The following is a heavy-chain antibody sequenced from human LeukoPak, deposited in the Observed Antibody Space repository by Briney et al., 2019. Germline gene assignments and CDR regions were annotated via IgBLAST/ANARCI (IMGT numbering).Heavy chain of an antibody. CDR1: GGTFSSYA. CDR3: HYYDSSGYYERSGWFDP. Sequence: SVKVSCKASGGTFSSYAISWVRQAPGQGLEWMGGIIPIFGTANYAQKFQGRVTITADESTSTAYMELSSLRSGDTAVYYCHYYDSSGYYERSGWFDPWGQGTLVTVSS. CDR2: IIPIFGTA. V-gene: IGHV1-69*13. D-gene: IGHD3-22*01. J-gene: IGHJ5*02.